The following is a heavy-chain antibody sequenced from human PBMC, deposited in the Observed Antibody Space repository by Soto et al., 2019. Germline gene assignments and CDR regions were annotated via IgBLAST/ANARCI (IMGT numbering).Heavy chain of an antibody. CDR2: ISSSSSYI. J-gene: IGHJ2*01. D-gene: IGHD2-15*01. Sequence: EVQLVESGGGLVKPGGSLRLSCAASGFTFSSYSMNWVRQAPGKGLEWVSSISSSSSYIYYADSVKGRFTITRDNAKNSLDLQMSFLRAEYTNVYYCARVRGYCSGGGCYSWYFDLWGRGTLVTVSS. CDR3: ARVRGYCSGGGCYSWYFDL. V-gene: IGHV3-21*01. CDR1: GFTFSSYS.